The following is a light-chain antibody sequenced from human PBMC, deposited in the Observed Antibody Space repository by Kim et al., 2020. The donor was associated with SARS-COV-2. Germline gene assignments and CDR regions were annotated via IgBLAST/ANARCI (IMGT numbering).Light chain of an antibody. CDR2: GAS. Sequence: SPRERATHSCRASQSVSGGHLAWYQQKPGQAPRLLIYGASSRATGIPDRFSGSGSGTDFTLTITRLEPEDFAVYYCHQYATSPWAFGQGTKVDIK. CDR3: HQYATSPWA. CDR1: QSVSGGH. V-gene: IGKV3-20*01. J-gene: IGKJ1*01.